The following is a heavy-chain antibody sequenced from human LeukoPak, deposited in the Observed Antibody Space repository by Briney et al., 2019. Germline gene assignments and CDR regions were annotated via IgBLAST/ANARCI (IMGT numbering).Heavy chain of an antibody. CDR2: IYYSGST. Sequence: SETLSLTCTVSGGSISSYYWSWIRQPPGKGLEWIVYIYYSGSTNYNPSLKSRVTISVDTSKNPFSLKLSSVTAADTAVYYCARTTEAHSWRTRYYDYYMDVWGKGTTVTVSS. D-gene: IGHD6-13*01. CDR1: GGSISSYY. CDR3: ARTTEAHSWRTRYYDYYMDV. V-gene: IGHV4-59*01. J-gene: IGHJ6*03.